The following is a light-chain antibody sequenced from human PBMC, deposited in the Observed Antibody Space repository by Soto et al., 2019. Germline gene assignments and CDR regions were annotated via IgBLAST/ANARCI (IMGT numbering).Light chain of an antibody. J-gene: IGKJ1*01. CDR3: MQGTHWPRT. CDR2: KVS. Sequence: DVVMTQSPVSLPVTLGQPASISCRSSQSLVHSNGNTYLNWFQQRPGQSPRRLRYKVSIRDSGVPDRFSGSGSGTDFTLKISRVEADDVGVYYCMQGTHWPRTFGQGTKVEIK. V-gene: IGKV2-30*02. CDR1: QSLVHSNGNTY.